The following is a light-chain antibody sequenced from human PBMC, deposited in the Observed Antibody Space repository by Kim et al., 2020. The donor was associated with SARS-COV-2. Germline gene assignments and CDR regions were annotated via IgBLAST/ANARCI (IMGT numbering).Light chain of an antibody. J-gene: IGLJ2*01. CDR2: DDS. V-gene: IGLV3-21*04. CDR1: TIAIKS. Sequence: SYELTQPPSVSVAPGKTARITCGGDTIAIKSVCWYQQKTGQAPVAVIYDDSHRPSVVPERFSGSRSGNTATLTISGVEAGDEADYYCHVWDTSNDRVVFGGGTKLTVL. CDR3: HVWDTSNDRVV.